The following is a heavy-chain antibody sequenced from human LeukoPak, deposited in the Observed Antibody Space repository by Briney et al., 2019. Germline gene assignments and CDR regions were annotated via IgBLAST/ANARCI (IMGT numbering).Heavy chain of an antibody. CDR3: ARTPTWGYSSSWYHPFDY. J-gene: IGHJ4*02. CDR2: TYYRSKWYN. V-gene: IGHV6-1*01. D-gene: IGHD6-13*01. Sequence: SQTLSLTCAISGDSVSSNSAAWNWIRQSPSRGLEWLGRTYYRSKWYNDYAVSVKSRITINPDTSKNQFSLQLNSVTPEDTAVYYCARTPTWGYSSSWYHPFDYWGQGTLVTVSS. CDR1: GDSVSSNSAA.